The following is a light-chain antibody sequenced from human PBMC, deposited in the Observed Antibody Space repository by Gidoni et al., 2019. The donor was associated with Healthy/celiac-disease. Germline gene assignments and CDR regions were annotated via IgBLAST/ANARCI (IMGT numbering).Light chain of an antibody. CDR3: SSYTSSSTRVV. Sequence: QSALTPPASVSGSPGQSITISCTGTSSDVGGYNYVSWYQQHPGKAPKLMIYEVSNRPSGVSKRFSGSKSGNTASLTISGLQAEDEADYYCSSYTSSSTRVVFGGGTKLTVL. CDR1: SSDVGGYNY. V-gene: IGLV2-14*01. CDR2: EVS. J-gene: IGLJ2*01.